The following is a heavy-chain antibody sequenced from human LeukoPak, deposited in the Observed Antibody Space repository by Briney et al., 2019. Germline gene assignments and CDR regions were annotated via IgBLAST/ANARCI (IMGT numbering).Heavy chain of an antibody. Sequence: SETLSLTCAVYGGSFSGYYWSWIRQPPGKGLEWIGEINHSGSTNYNPSLKSRATISVDTSKNQFSLKLSSVTAADTAVYYCARGQGRGYYYGMDVWGKGTTVTVSS. V-gene: IGHV4-34*01. D-gene: IGHD3-10*01. CDR3: ARGQGRGYYYGMDV. CDR2: INHSGST. CDR1: GGSFSGYY. J-gene: IGHJ6*04.